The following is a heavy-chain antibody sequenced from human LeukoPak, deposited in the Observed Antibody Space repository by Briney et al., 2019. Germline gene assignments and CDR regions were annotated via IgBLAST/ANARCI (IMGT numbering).Heavy chain of an antibody. V-gene: IGHV4-34*01. J-gene: IGHJ5*02. D-gene: IGHD6-13*01. CDR3: ARGSVSYSSSWYSGGLYNWFDP. CDR1: GGSFSGYY. Sequence: PSETLSLTCAVYGGSFSGYYWSWIRQPPGKGLEWIGEINHSGSTNYNPSLKSRVTILVDTSKNQFSLKLSSVTAADTAVYYCARGSVSYSSSWYSGGLYNWFDPWGQGTLVTVSS. CDR2: INHSGST.